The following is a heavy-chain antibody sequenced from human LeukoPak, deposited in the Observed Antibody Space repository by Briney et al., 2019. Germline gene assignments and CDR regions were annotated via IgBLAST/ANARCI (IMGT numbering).Heavy chain of an antibody. D-gene: IGHD1-26*01. CDR3: ARGGSYYNEAFDI. J-gene: IGHJ3*02. CDR2: ISSSSGTI. CDR1: GFTFSSYS. V-gene: IGHV3-48*01. Sequence: PGGSLRLSCAASGFTFSSYSMNWVRQAPGKGLEWVSYISSSSGTIYYADSVKGRFTISGDNAKNSLYLQMNSLRAEDTAVYYCARGGSYYNEAFDIWGQGTMVTVSS.